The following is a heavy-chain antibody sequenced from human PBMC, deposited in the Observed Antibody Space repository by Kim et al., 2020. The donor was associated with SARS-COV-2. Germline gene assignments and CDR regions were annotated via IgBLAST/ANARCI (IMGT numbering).Heavy chain of an antibody. J-gene: IGHJ6*02. Sequence: SETLSLTCAVYGGSFSGYYWSWIRQPPGKGLEWIGEINHSGSTNYNPSIKSRVTISVDTSKNQFSLKLSSVTAADTAVYYCARGSVVGAENDYYYYGMDVWGQGTTVTVSS. V-gene: IGHV4-34*01. CDR3: ARGSVVGAENDYYYYGMDV. CDR1: GGSFSGYY. CDR2: INHSGST. D-gene: IGHD1-26*01.